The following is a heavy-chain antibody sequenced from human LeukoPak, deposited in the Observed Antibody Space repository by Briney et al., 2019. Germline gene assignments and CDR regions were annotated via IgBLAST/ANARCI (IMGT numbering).Heavy chain of an antibody. D-gene: IGHD4-23*01. CDR3: ARDPDYGGNFPPFDP. CDR1: GFTFSDYY. J-gene: IGHJ5*02. Sequence: GGSLRLSCAASGFTFSDYYMSWIRQAPGKGLEWVSYISSSGSTIYYADSVKGRFTISRDNAKNSLYLQMNSLRAEDTAVYYCARDPDYGGNFPPFDPWGQGTLVTVSS. CDR2: ISSSGSTI. V-gene: IGHV3-11*01.